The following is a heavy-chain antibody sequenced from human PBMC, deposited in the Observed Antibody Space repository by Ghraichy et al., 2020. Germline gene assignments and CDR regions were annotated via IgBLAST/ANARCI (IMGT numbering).Heavy chain of an antibody. D-gene: IGHD4-17*01. Sequence: GGSLRLFCAASGFTFSSYWVSWVRQAPGKGLEWVANINQDGSETYYVDSVKGRFTISRDNAKNSLYLQMNTLRAEDTAVYYCAISSPVTTYGYWGQGTLVTVSS. CDR3: AISSPVTTYGY. J-gene: IGHJ4*02. V-gene: IGHV3-7*03. CDR2: INQDGSET. CDR1: GFTFSSYW.